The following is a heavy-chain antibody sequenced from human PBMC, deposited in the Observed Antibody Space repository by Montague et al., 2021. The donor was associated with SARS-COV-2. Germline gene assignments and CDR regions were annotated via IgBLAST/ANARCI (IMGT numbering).Heavy chain of an antibody. Sequence: SLRLSCAASGFTFSSYGMHWVRQAPGKGLEWVAVIWYDGSNKYYADSVKGRFTISRDNSKNTLYLQMNSLRAEDTAAYYCAREYDILTGYYLDYWGQGTLVTVSS. CDR3: AREYDILTGYYLDY. CDR1: GFTFSSYG. J-gene: IGHJ4*02. V-gene: IGHV3-33*01. D-gene: IGHD3-9*01. CDR2: IWYDGSNK.